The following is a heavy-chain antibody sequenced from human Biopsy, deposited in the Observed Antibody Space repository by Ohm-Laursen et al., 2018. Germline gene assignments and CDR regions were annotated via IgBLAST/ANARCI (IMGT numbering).Heavy chain of an antibody. CDR2: IYYSGST. CDR3: ARATNSTGWPYYYFYGMDV. V-gene: IGHV4-59*07. CDR1: GGSISSDY. D-gene: IGHD2/OR15-2a*01. Sequence: SDTLSLTCPVSGGSISSDYWSWIRQTPGKGLEGIGYIYYSGSTNYNPSLKSRVAISVDTSKNQFSLRLNSVTAADTAVYYCARATNSTGWPYYYFYGMDVWGQGTTVTVSS. J-gene: IGHJ6*02.